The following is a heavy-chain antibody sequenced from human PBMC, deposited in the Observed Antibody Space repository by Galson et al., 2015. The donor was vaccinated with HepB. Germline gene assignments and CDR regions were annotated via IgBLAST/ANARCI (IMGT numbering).Heavy chain of an antibody. Sequence: SLRLSCAASGFTFSSYAMHWVRQAPGKGLEYVSAISSNGGSTYYADSVKDRFTISRDNSKNTLYLQMSSLRAEDTAVYYCVKGQYGSGSYYPRTSDAFDIWGQGTMVTVSS. D-gene: IGHD3-10*01. J-gene: IGHJ3*02. CDR3: VKGQYGSGSYYPRTSDAFDI. CDR2: ISSNGGST. V-gene: IGHV3-64D*06. CDR1: GFTFSSYA.